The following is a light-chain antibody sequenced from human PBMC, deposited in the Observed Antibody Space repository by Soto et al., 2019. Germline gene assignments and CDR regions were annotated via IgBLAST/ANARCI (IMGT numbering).Light chain of an antibody. CDR1: QSVSSND. Sequence: EIVLTQFPGALSSSPGQTITLTCRASQSVSSNDLAWYQQNPGQAPRLLVYGASSRATGIPVRLSGSGSGSELTLTIIRLEPEGFAVYYCQQYGAKLWTFGQGTTV. J-gene: IGKJ1*01. CDR2: GAS. CDR3: QQYGAKLWT. V-gene: IGKV3-20*01.